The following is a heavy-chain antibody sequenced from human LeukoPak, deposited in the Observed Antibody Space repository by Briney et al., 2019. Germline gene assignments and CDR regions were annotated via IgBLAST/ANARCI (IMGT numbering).Heavy chain of an antibody. V-gene: IGHV1-2*02. CDR2: INPNSGGT. CDR3: ATLGFAQFLPRFDY. D-gene: IGHD3-16*01. J-gene: IGHJ4*02. CDR1: GYTFTGYY. Sequence: ASVKVSCKASGYTFTGYYMHWVRQAPGQGLEWMGWINPNSGGTNYEQKFQGRVTMTRDTSISTAYMELRRLRSDDTAVYYCATLGFAQFLPRFDYWGQGTLVTVSS.